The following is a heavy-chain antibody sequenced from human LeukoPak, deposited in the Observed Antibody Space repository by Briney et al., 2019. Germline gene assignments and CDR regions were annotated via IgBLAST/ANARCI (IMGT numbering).Heavy chain of an antibody. CDR2: ISYDGSNK. J-gene: IGHJ4*02. Sequence: PGRSLRLSCAASGFTFSSYAMHWVRQAPGKGLEWVAVISYDGSNKYYADSVKGRFTISRDNSKNTLYLQMNSLRAEDTAVYYCARDHRYYDFWSGYFDYWGQGTLVTVSS. D-gene: IGHD3-3*01. V-gene: IGHV3-30-3*01. CDR3: ARDHRYYDFWSGYFDY. CDR1: GFTFSSYA.